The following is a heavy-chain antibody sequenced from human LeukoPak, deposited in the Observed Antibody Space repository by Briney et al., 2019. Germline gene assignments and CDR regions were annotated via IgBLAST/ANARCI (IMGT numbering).Heavy chain of an antibody. V-gene: IGHV5-51*01. CDR1: GYSFTSYW. D-gene: IGHD2-2*01. Sequence: GESLKTSCKGSGYSFTSYWIGWVRQMPGKGLEWMGIIYPGDSDTKYGPSFQGQVTISADKSISTAYLQWSSLKASDTAMYYCARRGRYCSSSNCYVAYWGQGTLVTVSS. CDR2: IYPGDSDT. CDR3: ARRGRYCSSSNCYVAY. J-gene: IGHJ4*02.